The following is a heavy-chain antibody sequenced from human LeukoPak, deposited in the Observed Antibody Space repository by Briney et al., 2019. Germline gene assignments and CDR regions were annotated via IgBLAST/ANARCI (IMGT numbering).Heavy chain of an antibody. Sequence: SETLSLTCTVSGCSISSGSYYWSWIRQPAGKGLEWIGHIYTSGSTNYNPSLKSRATISVDTSKNQFSLKLSSVTAADTAVYYCARVPGYCSGGSCYYYYDMDVWGQGTTVTVSS. CDR1: GCSISSGSYY. CDR2: IYTSGST. V-gene: IGHV4-61*09. CDR3: ARVPGYCSGGSCYYYYDMDV. J-gene: IGHJ6*02. D-gene: IGHD2-15*01.